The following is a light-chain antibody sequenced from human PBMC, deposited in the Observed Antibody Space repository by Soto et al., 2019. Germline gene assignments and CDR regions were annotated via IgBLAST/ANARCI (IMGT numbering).Light chain of an antibody. CDR2: KAS. Sequence: DIQMTQSPSTLSASVGDRVTITCRASQSVSIWLAWWQVKPGKAPKHLIYKASILETGVPSRFSASGSGTEFILTISNLQPDDSATYYCQHYSGYSRAFGQGTKLEIK. V-gene: IGKV1-5*03. J-gene: IGKJ2*01. CDR3: QHYSGYSRA. CDR1: QSVSIW.